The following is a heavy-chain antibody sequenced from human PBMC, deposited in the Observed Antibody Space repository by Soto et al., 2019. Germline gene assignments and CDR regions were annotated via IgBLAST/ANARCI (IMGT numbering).Heavy chain of an antibody. CDR1: GGTFSSYA. CDR2: IIPIFGTA. D-gene: IGHD1-1*01. CDR3: ARESPPTEPTLLYYFDS. J-gene: IGHJ4*02. V-gene: IGHV1-69*13. Sequence: VASVKVSCKASGGTFSSYAISWVRQAPGQGLEWMGGIIPIFGTANYAQKFQGRVTITADESTSTAYMELSSLRSEDTAVYYCARESPPTEPTLLYYFDSGGRGTLVTVSS.